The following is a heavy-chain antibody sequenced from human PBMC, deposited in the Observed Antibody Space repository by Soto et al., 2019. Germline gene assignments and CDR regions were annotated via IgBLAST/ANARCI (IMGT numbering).Heavy chain of an antibody. Sequence: ASVKVSCKASGYTFTSYAMHWVRQAPGQRLEWMGWINAGNGNTKYSQKFQGRVTITRDTSASTAYMELSSLRSEDTAVYYCARLQGLLYRYFDYWGQGTLVTVSS. CDR2: INAGNGNT. CDR1: GYTFTSYA. J-gene: IGHJ4*02. V-gene: IGHV1-3*01. CDR3: ARLQGLLYRYFDY. D-gene: IGHD3-3*01.